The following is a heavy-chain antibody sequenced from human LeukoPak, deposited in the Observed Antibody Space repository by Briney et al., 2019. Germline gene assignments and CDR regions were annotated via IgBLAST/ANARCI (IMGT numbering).Heavy chain of an antibody. V-gene: IGHV3-23*01. CDR3: VKGIRDKNSATYYYYYAMDV. CDR1: GFIFSNYY. Sequence: GGSLRLSCAASGFIFSNYYVTWVRQAPGKGLEWVSGISGSGVRTDYADSVKGRFTISRDNSKSILYLQMDSLRADDTGVYFCVKGIRDKNSATYYYYYAMDVWGQGTTVTVSS. J-gene: IGHJ6*02. CDR2: ISGSGVRT. D-gene: IGHD1-26*01.